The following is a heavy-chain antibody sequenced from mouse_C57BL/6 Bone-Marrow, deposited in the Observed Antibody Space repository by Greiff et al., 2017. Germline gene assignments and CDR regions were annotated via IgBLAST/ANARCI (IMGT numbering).Heavy chain of an antibody. V-gene: IGHV5-4*01. CDR3: ARESNYGSSWGFAY. J-gene: IGHJ3*01. CDR1: GFTFSSYA. D-gene: IGHD1-1*01. Sequence: EVKVVESGGGLVKPGGSLKLSCAASGFTFSSYAMSWVRQTPDKRLEWVATISDGGSYTYYPDNVKGRFTISRDNAKNNLYLQMSHLKSEDTAMYYCARESNYGSSWGFAYWGQGTLVTVSA. CDR2: ISDGGSYT.